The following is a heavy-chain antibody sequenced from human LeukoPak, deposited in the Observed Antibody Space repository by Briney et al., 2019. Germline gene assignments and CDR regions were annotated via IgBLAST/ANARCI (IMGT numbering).Heavy chain of an antibody. V-gene: IGHV4-4*07. CDR3: ARHRDYGSGRFFDH. CDR1: GDSIGPYS. D-gene: IGHD3-10*01. J-gene: IGHJ4*02. Sequence: SETLSLTCTVSGDSIGPYSWSWIRQPAGKGLEWIGRIQTSGSTNYNPSLKSRVSMSIDPSKNQFSLNLSSVTAADTAVYYCARHRDYGSGRFFDHWGQGALVTVSS. CDR2: IQTSGST.